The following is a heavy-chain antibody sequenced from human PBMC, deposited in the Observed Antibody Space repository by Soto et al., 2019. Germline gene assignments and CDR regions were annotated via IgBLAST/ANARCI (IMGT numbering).Heavy chain of an antibody. CDR1: GFSLTTEGVA. CDR3: ALRRCESRTCSVAS. D-gene: IGHD2-21*01. V-gene: IGHV2-5*02. Sequence: QITLEESGPTLLKPTQTLTLTCTFSGFSLTTEGVAVAWARQSHGKAPEWLSVIFWDDEKLFTPSLSSRLTITKDTSTSQVFLTLTRVDPVDAATYFCALRRCESRTCSVASWGRGTLVTFPS. CDR2: IFWDDEK. J-gene: IGHJ4*02.